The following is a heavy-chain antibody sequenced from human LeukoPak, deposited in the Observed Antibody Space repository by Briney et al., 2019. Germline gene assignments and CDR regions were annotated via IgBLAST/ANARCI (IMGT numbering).Heavy chain of an antibody. CDR1: GFTFSSYA. CDR2: KSYDGSNK. V-gene: IGHV3-30-3*01. J-gene: IGHJ4*02. Sequence: GGSLRLSCAASGFTFSSYAMHWVRQAPGKGLEWVAVKSYDGSNKYYADSVKGRFTISRDNSKNTLYLQMNSLRAEDTAVYYCARVFPYYDFWSGPPDYWGQGTLVTVSS. CDR3: ARVFPYYDFWSGPPDY. D-gene: IGHD3-3*01.